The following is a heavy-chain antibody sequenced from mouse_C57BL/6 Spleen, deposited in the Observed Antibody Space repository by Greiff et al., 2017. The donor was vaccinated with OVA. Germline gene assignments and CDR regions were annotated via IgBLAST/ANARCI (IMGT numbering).Heavy chain of an antibody. J-gene: IGHJ1*03. D-gene: IGHD2-4*01. V-gene: IGHV14-2*01. CDR2: IDPEDGAP. CDR3: ATLYYDYDGDV. Sequence: VQLKESGAELVKPGASVKLSCTASGFNIKDYYMHWVKQRTEQGLEWIGRIDPEDGAPKYAPKFQGKATITADTASNTAYLQLSSLTSEDTAVYYCATLYYDYDGDVWGTGTTVTVSS. CDR1: GFNIKDYY.